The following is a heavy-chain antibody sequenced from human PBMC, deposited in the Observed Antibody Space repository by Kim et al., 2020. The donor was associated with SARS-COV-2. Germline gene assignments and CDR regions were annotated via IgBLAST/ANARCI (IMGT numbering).Heavy chain of an antibody. V-gene: IGHV1-46*01. D-gene: IGHD2-2*02. CDR2: INPSGGSA. J-gene: IGHJ6*02. Sequence: ASVKVSCKASGYTFTSYYIHWVRQAPGQGLEWMGVINPSGGSASYAQRFQGRVTMTRDTSTSTVDMELSNVRSEDTAEYYCAREDCSSTSCYTDYYSGMDVWGQGTTVTVSS. CDR1: GYTFTSYY. CDR3: AREDCSSTSCYTDYYSGMDV.